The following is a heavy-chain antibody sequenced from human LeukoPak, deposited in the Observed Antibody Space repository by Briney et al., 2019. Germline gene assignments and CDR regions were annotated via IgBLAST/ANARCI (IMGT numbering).Heavy chain of an antibody. D-gene: IGHD1-26*01. CDR2: IYYSGST. CDR3: ARLFHPALSGNYPFDY. Sequence: SETLSLTCTVSGGSINSYYWSWIRQPPGKGLEWIAYIYYSGSTSYNPSLKSRVTISVDTSKNQFSLKLNSVTAADTAMYYCARLFHPALSGNYPFDYWGQGTPVTVSS. V-gene: IGHV4-59*01. CDR1: GGSINSYY. J-gene: IGHJ4*02.